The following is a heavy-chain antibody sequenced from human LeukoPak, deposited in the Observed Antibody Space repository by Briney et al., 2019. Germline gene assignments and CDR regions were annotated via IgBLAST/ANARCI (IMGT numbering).Heavy chain of an antibody. CDR1: GFTFTNYA. CDR3: AKGHAPSGSYADY. J-gene: IGHJ4*02. Sequence: GGSLRLSCAASGFTFTNYAMTWVRQAPGKGLEWVSTIYGSGDGTYYADSVKGRFTIYRDNSKNTLYVQMNSLRAEDTAVYYCAKGHAPSGSYADYWGQGTLVTVSS. V-gene: IGHV3-23*01. CDR2: IYGSGDGT. D-gene: IGHD1-26*01.